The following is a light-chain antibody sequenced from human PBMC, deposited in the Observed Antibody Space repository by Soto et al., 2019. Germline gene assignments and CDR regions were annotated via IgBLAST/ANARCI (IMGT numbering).Light chain of an antibody. J-gene: IGLJ1*01. CDR1: SSDVGGSNY. Sequence: QSALIQPASVSGSPGQSITISCTGTSSDVGGSNYVSWYQHHPHRAPKLLIYEVSYRPSGVSNRFSGSKSGNMASLTISGLQAEDEADYYCSSYTSGNTLEVFGSGTKLTVL. CDR3: SSYTSGNTLEV. V-gene: IGLV2-14*01. CDR2: EVS.